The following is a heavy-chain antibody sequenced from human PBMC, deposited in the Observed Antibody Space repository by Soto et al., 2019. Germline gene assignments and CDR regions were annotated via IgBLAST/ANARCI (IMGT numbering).Heavy chain of an antibody. J-gene: IGHJ4*02. V-gene: IGHV3-74*01. CDR3: AIGGGDYNYFDH. CDR1: GFLFSTYW. D-gene: IGHD2-21*01. Sequence: GGSLRLSCAASGFLFSTYWMFWVRQVPRKGLLWVSRIKSDGSSTSYADSVKGRFTISRDNTKNTQYQQMTSLRAEVTAVYYCAIGGGDYNYFDHWGQGILVTVSS. CDR2: IKSDGSST.